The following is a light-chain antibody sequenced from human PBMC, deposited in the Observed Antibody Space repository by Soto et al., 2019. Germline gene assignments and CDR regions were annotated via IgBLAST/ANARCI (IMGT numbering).Light chain of an antibody. CDR3: MQALQTHT. Sequence: DIVMTQSPLSLPVTPGEPASISCRSSQSLLHSNGYNYLDWYLQKPGQSPQLLIYLGSTRASGVPDRFSGSGSGTDFTLKISRVEAEDVGIYYCMQALQTHTFGQGTRLDIK. CDR1: QSLLHSNGYNY. V-gene: IGKV2-28*01. CDR2: LGS. J-gene: IGKJ5*01.